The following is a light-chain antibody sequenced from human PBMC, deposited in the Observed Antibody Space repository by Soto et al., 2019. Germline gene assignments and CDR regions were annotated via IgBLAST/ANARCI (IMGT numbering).Light chain of an antibody. CDR2: EVN. J-gene: IGLJ1*01. CDR1: SSDVGTYNY. CDR3: SSYAGNNNLYV. V-gene: IGLV2-8*01. Sequence: QSALTQPPSASGSPGQSVTISCTGTSSDVGTYNYVSWYQQHPGKAPKLMIYEVNKRPAGVPDRFSGSKSGIMASLTVSGLQAEDEADYYCSSYAGNNNLYVFGTGTKVPS.